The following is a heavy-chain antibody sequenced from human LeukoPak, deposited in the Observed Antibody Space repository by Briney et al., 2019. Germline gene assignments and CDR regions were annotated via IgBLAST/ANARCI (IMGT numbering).Heavy chain of an antibody. Sequence: PGGSLRLSCAASGFTFSSYAMHWVRQAPGKGLEWVSYISSSGSTIYYADSVKGRFTISRDNAKNSLYLQMNSLRAEDTAVYYCARDAYYYDSSGSSFDYWGQGTLVTVSS. CDR1: GFTFSSYA. CDR2: ISSSGSTI. V-gene: IGHV3-48*04. J-gene: IGHJ4*02. CDR3: ARDAYYYDSSGSSFDY. D-gene: IGHD3-22*01.